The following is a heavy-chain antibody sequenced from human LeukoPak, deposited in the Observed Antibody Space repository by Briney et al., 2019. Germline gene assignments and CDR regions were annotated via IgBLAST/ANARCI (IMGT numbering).Heavy chain of an antibody. D-gene: IGHD5-18*01. CDR1: GGSISSYY. CDR3: ARLPGYSYGYYYYYGMDV. V-gene: IGHV4-59*08. CDR2: ISYSGST. Sequence: SETLSLTCTVSGGSISSYYWSWIRQPPGKGLEWIGYISYSGSTNYNPSLKSRVTISVDTSKNQFSLKLSSVTAADTAVYYCARLPGYSYGYYYYYGMDVWGQGTTVTVSS. J-gene: IGHJ6*02.